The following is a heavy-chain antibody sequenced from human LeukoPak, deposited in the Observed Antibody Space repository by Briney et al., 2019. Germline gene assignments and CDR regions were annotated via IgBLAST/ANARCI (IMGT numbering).Heavy chain of an antibody. D-gene: IGHD3-3*01. J-gene: IGHJ4*02. CDR1: GYTFTNYG. CDR3: ARAPDDYDFWSGPFDY. Sequence: ASVKVSCKASGYTFTNYGISWVRQAPGQGLERMGWISAYSGNTNYAQNLQGRVTMTTDTSTSTASMELRSLRSDDTAVYYCARAPDDYDFWSGPFDYWGRGTLVTVSS. V-gene: IGHV1-18*01. CDR2: ISAYSGNT.